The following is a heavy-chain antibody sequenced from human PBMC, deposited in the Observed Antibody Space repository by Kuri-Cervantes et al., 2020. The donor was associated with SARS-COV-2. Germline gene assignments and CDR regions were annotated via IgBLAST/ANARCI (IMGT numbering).Heavy chain of an antibody. D-gene: IGHD2/OR15-2a*01. CDR1: GDSIGNGKYY. CDR2: IYYTGGT. V-gene: IGHV4-31*03. CDR3: ARGSTTSRYYFDY. Sequence: LRLSCNVTGDSIGNGKYYWSWIRQRPGRGLEWIGYIYYTGGTYYSPSLNSRVTISVDTFKNRFSLKMTSLTAADTALYFCARGSTTSRYYFDYWGLGTLVTVSS. J-gene: IGHJ4*02.